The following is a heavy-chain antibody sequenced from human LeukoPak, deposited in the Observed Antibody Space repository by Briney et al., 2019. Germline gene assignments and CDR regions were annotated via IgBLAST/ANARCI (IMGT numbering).Heavy chain of an antibody. V-gene: IGHV3-21*01. J-gene: IGHJ4*02. D-gene: IGHD1-1*01. CDR3: AKDWQLVDY. CDR1: GFTFSTYA. Sequence: SGGSLRLSCAASGFTFSTYAMAWVRQAPGKGLEWVSSITSSSSYIYYADSVKGRFTISRDNAKNPLYLQMNSLRAEDTAVYYCAKDWQLVDYWGQGTLVTVSS. CDR2: ITSSSSYI.